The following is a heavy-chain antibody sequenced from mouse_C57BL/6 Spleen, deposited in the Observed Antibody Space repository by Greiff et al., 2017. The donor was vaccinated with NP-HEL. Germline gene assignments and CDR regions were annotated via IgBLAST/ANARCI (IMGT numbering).Heavy chain of an antibody. CDR2: IDPSDSYT. CDR3: ARTAIVTTGYFDY. Sequence: VQLQQPGAELVMPGASVKLSCKASGYTFTSYWMHWVKQRPGQGLEWIGEIDPSDSYTNYNQKFKGKSTLTVDTSSSTAYMQFSSLTSEDSAVYYCARTAIVTTGYFDYWGQGTTLTVSS. D-gene: IGHD2-5*01. J-gene: IGHJ2*01. CDR1: GYTFTSYW. V-gene: IGHV1-69*01.